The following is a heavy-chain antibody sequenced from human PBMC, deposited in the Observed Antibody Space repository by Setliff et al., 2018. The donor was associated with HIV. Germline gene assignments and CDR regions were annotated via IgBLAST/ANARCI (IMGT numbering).Heavy chain of an antibody. J-gene: IGHJ5*02. CDR2: ISYDGTNT. CDR3: AKDFFTGGFDP. V-gene: IGHV3-30*18. Sequence: LVRQAPGKGLDWVSLISYDGTNTYYADSVKGRFTISRDNSKNTLYLQMDSLRGDDTAVYYCAKDFFTGGFDPLGQGTLVTVSS. D-gene: IGHD1-1*01.